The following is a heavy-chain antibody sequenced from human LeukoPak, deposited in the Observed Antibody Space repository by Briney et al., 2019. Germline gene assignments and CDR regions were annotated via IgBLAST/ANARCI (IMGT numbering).Heavy chain of an antibody. CDR1: GGTFSSYA. CDR2: IIPIFGTA. CDR3: ALIPRYYDYVWGSYRSEYDAFDI. V-gene: IGHV1-69*05. J-gene: IGHJ3*02. Sequence: GASVKVSCKASGGTFSSYAISWVRQAPGQGLEWMGRIIPIFGTANYAQKFQGRVTITTDESTSTAYMELSSLRSEDTAVYYCALIPRYYDYVWGSYRSEYDAFDIWGQGTMVTVSS. D-gene: IGHD3-16*02.